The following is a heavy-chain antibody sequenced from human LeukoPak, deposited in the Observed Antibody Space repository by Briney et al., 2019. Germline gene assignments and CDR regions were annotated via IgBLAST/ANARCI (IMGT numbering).Heavy chain of an antibody. CDR1: GFTFSSYA. V-gene: IGHV3-23*01. CDR3: AKVFEDIVVVVAAIFDY. Sequence: GRSLRLSCAASGFTFSSYAMSWVRQAPGKGLEWVSAISGSGGSTYYADSVKGRFTISRDNSKNTLYLQMNSLRAEDTAVYYCAKVFEDIVVVVAAIFDYWGQGTLVTVSS. J-gene: IGHJ4*02. D-gene: IGHD2-15*01. CDR2: ISGSGGST.